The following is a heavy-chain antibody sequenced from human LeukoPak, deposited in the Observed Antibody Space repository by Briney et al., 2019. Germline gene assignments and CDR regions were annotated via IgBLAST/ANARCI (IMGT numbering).Heavy chain of an antibody. Sequence: SETLSLTCTVSGASISYYYWSWIRQPPGRRLEWIGYIHYSGTTNYNPSLKSRITISVDTYENQFSLKLKSMTAADTAVYYCARGQVPGDGAFYIWGQGAMGPVSS. D-gene: IGHD3-16*01. CDR2: IHYSGTT. V-gene: IGHV4-59*01. J-gene: IGHJ3*02. CDR3: ARGQVPGDGAFYI. CDR1: GASISYYY.